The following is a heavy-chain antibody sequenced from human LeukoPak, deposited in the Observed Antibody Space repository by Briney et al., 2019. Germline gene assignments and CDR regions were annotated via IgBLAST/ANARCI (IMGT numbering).Heavy chain of an antibody. Sequence: GGSLRLSCVASGFTFSDSWMTWVRQAPGKGLEWVSAINGGGDTTYYTDSVKGRFTISRDKSKNTMYLQMNSLRAEDTALYYCAKALDTYGYMRFDFWGQGTLVTVS. D-gene: IGHD5-18*01. CDR3: AKALDTYGYMRFDF. CDR1: GFTFSDSW. J-gene: IGHJ4*02. CDR2: INGGGDTT. V-gene: IGHV3-23*01.